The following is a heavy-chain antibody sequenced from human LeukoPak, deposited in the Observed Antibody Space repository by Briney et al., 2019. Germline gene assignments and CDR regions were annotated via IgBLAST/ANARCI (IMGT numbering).Heavy chain of an antibody. CDR2: ISDSGGST. CDR1: GFTFTNYA. V-gene: IGHV3-23*01. Sequence: GGSLRLSCAASGFTFTNYAMSWVRQAPGKGLEWVSTISDSGGSTYYADSVKGRFTISRDNSKNTLYLQMNSLRAEDTAVYYCAKDILWFGELFPHFFDYWGQGTLVTVSS. CDR3: AKDILWFGELFPHFFDY. J-gene: IGHJ4*02. D-gene: IGHD3-10*01.